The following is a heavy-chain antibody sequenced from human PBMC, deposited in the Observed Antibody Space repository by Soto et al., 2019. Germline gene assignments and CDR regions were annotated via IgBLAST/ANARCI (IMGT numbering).Heavy chain of an antibody. J-gene: IGHJ5*02. V-gene: IGHV7-4-1*01. D-gene: IGHD1-1*01. CDR3: ARSLVEVLENWFDP. CDR1: GYTFTSYA. CDR2: INTNTGDP. Sequence: ASVKVSCKASGYTFTSYAMNWVRQAPGQGLEWMGWINTNTGDPTYAQGFTGRFVFSLDTSVSTAYLQICSLKAEDTAVYYWARSLVEVLENWFDPWGQGTLVTVSS.